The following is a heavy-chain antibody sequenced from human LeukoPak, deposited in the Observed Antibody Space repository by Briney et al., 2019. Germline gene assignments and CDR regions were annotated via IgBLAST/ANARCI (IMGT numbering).Heavy chain of an antibody. V-gene: IGHV3-9*01. CDR2: ISWNSGSI. J-gene: IGHJ4*02. D-gene: IGHD1-1*01. CDR3: ARDKTGTTGIDY. CDR1: GFTFDDYA. Sequence: GGSLRLSCAASGFTFDDYAMHWVRQAPGKGLEWVSGISWNSGSIGYADSVKGRFTISRDNAKNSLYLQMNSLRAEDTAIYYCARDKTGTTGIDYWGQGTLVTVSS.